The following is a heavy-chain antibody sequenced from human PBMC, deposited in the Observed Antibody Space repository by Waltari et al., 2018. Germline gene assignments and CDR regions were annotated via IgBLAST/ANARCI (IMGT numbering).Heavy chain of an antibody. J-gene: IGHJ6*02. V-gene: IGHV3-64*07. CDR1: GFTFSSYA. D-gene: IGHD6-6*01. CDR3: ANLGSSSASYYYGMDV. Sequence: EVQLVESGGGLVQPGGSLRLSCAASGFTFSSYAMHWFRQAPGKGLEYVSAISSNGGSTYYADSVKGRFTISRDNSKNTLYLQMGSLRAEDMAVYYCANLGSSSASYYYGMDVWGQGTTVTVSS. CDR2: ISSNGGST.